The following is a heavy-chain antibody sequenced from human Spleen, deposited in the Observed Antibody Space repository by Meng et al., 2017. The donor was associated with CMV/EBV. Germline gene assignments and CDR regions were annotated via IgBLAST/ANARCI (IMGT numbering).Heavy chain of an antibody. CDR3: AKISVGATLRGGFDY. CDR2: IRYDGSNK. Sequence: QVQLVESGGGVVQPGGSLRPSCAASGFTFSSYGMHWVRQAPGKGLEWVAFIRYDGSNKYYADSVKGRFTISRDNSKNTLYLQMNSLRAEDTAVYYCAKISVGATLRGGFDYWGQGTLVTVSS. CDR1: GFTFSSYG. D-gene: IGHD1-26*01. V-gene: IGHV3-30*02. J-gene: IGHJ4*02.